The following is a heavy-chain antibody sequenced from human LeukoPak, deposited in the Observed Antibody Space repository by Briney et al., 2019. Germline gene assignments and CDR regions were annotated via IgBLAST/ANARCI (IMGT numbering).Heavy chain of an antibody. V-gene: IGHV1-2*04. J-gene: IGHJ4*02. D-gene: IGHD1-26*01. Sequence: VASVTVSCKASGYTFTGYYMHWVRQAPGQGLEWMGWINPNSGGTNYAQKFQGWVTMTRDTSISTAYMELSRLRSDDTAVYYCASARLGIAERYFDYWGQGTLVTVSS. CDR2: INPNSGGT. CDR3: ASARLGIAERYFDY. CDR1: GYTFTGYY.